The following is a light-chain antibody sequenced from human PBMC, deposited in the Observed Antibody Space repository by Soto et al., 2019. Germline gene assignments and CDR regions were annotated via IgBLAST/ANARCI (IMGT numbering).Light chain of an antibody. J-gene: IGLJ2*01. CDR1: SSNIGRNT. CDR3: AAWDDSLNGVV. V-gene: IGLV1-44*01. Sequence: QSVLTQPPSAPGTPGQRVTISCSGSSSNIGRNTVSWYQQLPGTAPKLLIYTNNQRPSGVPDRFSGSKSGTSASLAISGLQSEDEADYYCAAWDDSLNGVVFGGGTKLTVL. CDR2: TNN.